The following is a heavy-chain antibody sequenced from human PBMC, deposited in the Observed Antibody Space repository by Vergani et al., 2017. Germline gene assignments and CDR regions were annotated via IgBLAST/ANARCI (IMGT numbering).Heavy chain of an antibody. CDR2: IYYSGST. Sequence: QLQLQESGPGLVKPSATLSLTCSVSGASIRSSNYYWGWIRQPPGKGLEWIASIYYSGSTYYNPSLKSRVTISVDTSKNQFSLNLSSVTAADTAVYFCARHSTVEWLVKLGWIDRWGQGILVTVSS. CDR1: GASIRSSNYY. V-gene: IGHV4-39*01. D-gene: IGHD6-19*01. J-gene: IGHJ5*02. CDR3: ARHSTVEWLVKLGWIDR.